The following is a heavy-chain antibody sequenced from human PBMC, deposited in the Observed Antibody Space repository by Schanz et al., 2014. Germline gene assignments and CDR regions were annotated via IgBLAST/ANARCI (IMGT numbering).Heavy chain of an antibody. Sequence: VQLVESGGGLVQPGRSLRLSCTASGFTFSDYAMSWFRQAPGKGLEWVAAMSYDGSIKYYGDSVRGRFTISRDRFQNTLYLRMSSLRAEDTAVYYCARPRFDYGEVDYWGQGTLVTVSS. CDR2: MSYDGSIK. D-gene: IGHD4-17*01. V-gene: IGHV3-30*14. CDR3: ARPRFDYGEVDY. J-gene: IGHJ4*02. CDR1: GFTFSDYA.